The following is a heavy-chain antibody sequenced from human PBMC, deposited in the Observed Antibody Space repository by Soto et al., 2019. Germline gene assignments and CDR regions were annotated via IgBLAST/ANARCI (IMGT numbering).Heavy chain of an antibody. J-gene: IGHJ3*02. Sequence: QVQLVQSGAEVKKPGSSVKVSCKASGGTFSSYAISWVRQAPGQGLEWMGGIIPIFGTANYAQKFQGRVQITADKSTSTAYMELSSLRSEDTAVYYCAGSSGWYPNDPFDIWGQGTMVTVSS. CDR1: GGTFSSYA. CDR2: IIPIFGTA. V-gene: IGHV1-69*06. CDR3: AGSSGWYPNDPFDI. D-gene: IGHD6-19*01.